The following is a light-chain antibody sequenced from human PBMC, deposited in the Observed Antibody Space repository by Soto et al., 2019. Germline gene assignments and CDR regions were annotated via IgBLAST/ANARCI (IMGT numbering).Light chain of an antibody. CDR3: HQYYSFPRT. Sequence: EIPMSLSPSTLSASVGDRVTITCRASQSISSLLAWYQQKPGKAPKFLIYKASSLQSGVPSRFSGSGSGTEFTLTITSLQPDDFATYYCHQYYSFPRTFGQGTKVDIK. CDR1: QSISSL. J-gene: IGKJ1*01. V-gene: IGKV1-5*03. CDR2: KAS.